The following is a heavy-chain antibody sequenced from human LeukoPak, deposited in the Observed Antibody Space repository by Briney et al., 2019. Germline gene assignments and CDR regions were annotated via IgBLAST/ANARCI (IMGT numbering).Heavy chain of an antibody. V-gene: IGHV1-69*06. J-gene: IGHJ6*03. D-gene: IGHD6-19*01. CDR1: GGTFSSYA. CDR3: ARVTYSSGWDDYYYYYMDV. CDR2: IIPIFGTA. Sequence: SVKVSCKASGGTFSSYAISWVRQAPGQGLEWMGGIIPIFGTANYAQKFQGRVTITADKSTSTAYMELSSLRSEDTAVYYCARVTYSSGWDDYYYYYMDVWGKGTTVTVSS.